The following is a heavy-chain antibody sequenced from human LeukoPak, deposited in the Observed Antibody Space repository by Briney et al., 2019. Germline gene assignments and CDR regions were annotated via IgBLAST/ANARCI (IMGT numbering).Heavy chain of an antibody. Sequence: PSETLSLTCAVYGGSFSGYYWSWIRQPPGKGLEWIGEINHSGSTYYNPSLKSRVTISVDTSKNQFSLKLSSVTAADTAVYYCARDLSAVAGWFDPWGQGTLVTVSS. CDR1: GGSFSGYY. CDR2: INHSGST. D-gene: IGHD6-19*01. J-gene: IGHJ5*02. V-gene: IGHV4-34*01. CDR3: ARDLSAVAGWFDP.